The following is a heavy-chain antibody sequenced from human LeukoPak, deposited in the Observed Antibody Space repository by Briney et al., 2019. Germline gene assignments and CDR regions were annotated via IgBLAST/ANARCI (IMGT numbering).Heavy chain of an antibody. J-gene: IGHJ4*02. D-gene: IGHD2-8*01. CDR2: MNPNSGNT. CDR1: GYTFTSYD. Sequence: ASVKVSCKASGYTFTSYDINWVRQATGQGLEWMGWMNPNSGNTGYAQKFQGRVTITRSTSINTAYMELSSLRSEDTAVYYCAKKCTNGVCLDYWGQGTLVTVSS. V-gene: IGHV1-8*03. CDR3: AKKCTNGVCLDY.